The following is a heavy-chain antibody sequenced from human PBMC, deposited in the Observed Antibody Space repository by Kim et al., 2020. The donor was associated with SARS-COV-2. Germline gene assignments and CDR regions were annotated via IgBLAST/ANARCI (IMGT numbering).Heavy chain of an antibody. CDR2: ISGSGGST. CDR3: AKDLIAAAGTGSEPPGGMDV. CDR1: GFTFSSYA. J-gene: IGHJ6*02. V-gene: IGHV3-23*01. D-gene: IGHD6-13*01. Sequence: GGSLRLSCAASGFTFSSYAMSWVRQAPGKGLEWVSAISGSGGSTYYADSVKGRFTISRDNSKNTLYLQMNSLRAEDTAVYYCAKDLIAAAGTGSEPPGGMDVWGQGTTVTVSS.